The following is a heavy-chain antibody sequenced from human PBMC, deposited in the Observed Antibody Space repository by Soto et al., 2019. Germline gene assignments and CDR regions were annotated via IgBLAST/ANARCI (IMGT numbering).Heavy chain of an antibody. J-gene: IGHJ4*02. CDR1: GGSFSGYI. CDR2: INHSGST. CDR3: ARGLMSGSYYSGGWYYFDY. Sequence: QVQLQQWGAGLLKPSETLSLTCAVYGGSFSGYIWSWIRQPPGKGLQWIGQINHSGSTNYNPSLKIRVTRSLHTSNSHFSLGLSSVTAADTAVYYCARGLMSGSYYSGGWYYFDYWGQGTLVTVSS. D-gene: IGHD1-26*01. V-gene: IGHV4-34*01.